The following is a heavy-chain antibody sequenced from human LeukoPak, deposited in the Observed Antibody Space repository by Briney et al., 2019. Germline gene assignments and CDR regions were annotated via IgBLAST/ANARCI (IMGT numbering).Heavy chain of an antibody. CDR2: INWNGGIT. Sequence: GGSLRLSCATSGFTFVDYGLSGVRQAPEKGLEWLSAINWNGGITEYADSVKGRFSISRDNAKISLYLQMDSLRAEDTAFYYCARDRMGTSYSVSHFDSLVQGTMVTVSS. CDR3: ARDRMGTSYSVSHFDS. CDR1: GFTFVDYG. J-gene: IGHJ4*02. V-gene: IGHV3-20*04. D-gene: IGHD6-13*01.